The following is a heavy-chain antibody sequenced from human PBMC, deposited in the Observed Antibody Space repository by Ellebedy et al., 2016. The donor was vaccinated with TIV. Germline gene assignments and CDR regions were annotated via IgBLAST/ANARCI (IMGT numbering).Heavy chain of an antibody. Sequence: GESLKISCAASGFTFSGYYMSWFRQAPGKGPEWVSYISYSGDLMYYADSVKGRFTTSRDNAGNSLYLQMNSPRAEDTAVYYCARLGVIAAAGASDYWGQGTLVIVSS. CDR3: ARLGVIAAAGASDY. D-gene: IGHD6-13*01. V-gene: IGHV3-11*01. CDR1: GFTFSGYY. CDR2: ISYSGDLM. J-gene: IGHJ4*02.